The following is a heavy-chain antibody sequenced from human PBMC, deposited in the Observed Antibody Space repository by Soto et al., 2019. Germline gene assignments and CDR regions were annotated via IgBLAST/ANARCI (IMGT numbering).Heavy chain of an antibody. J-gene: IGHJ4*02. CDR2: ISADSGNT. CDR1: GYTFINYL. D-gene: IGHD2-15*01. CDR3: GQRLTGGHCRGGTCFDVVH. Sequence: QVPLVQSGGEVKKPGASMKVSCKASGYTFINYLISWVRQAPGQGLEWMGWISADSGNTNYAQKFQGRVTLTTDTSSKTACMDLSILRSVDTATCYRGQRLTGGHCRGGTCFDVVHWGQGNVVSVSS. V-gene: IGHV1-18*01.